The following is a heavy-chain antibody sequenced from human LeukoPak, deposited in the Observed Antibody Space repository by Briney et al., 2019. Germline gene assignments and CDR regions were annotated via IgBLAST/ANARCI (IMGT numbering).Heavy chain of an antibody. Sequence: PGGSLRLSCSASGFSFNTYWMQGVRQTPGKGLMWVSRINNDGGGTIYADSVRGRFTISRDNAKNTLYLQMTSLRPEDTAVYFCARGGFNHAFDVWGQGTMVTVSS. CDR2: INNDGGGT. CDR3: ARGGFNHAFDV. V-gene: IGHV3-74*01. CDR1: GFSFNTYW. J-gene: IGHJ3*01.